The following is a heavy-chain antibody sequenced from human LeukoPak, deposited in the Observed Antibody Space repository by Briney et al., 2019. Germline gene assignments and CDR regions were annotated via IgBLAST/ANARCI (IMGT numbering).Heavy chain of an antibody. J-gene: IGHJ4*02. CDR1: GFTFSSYW. CDR2: IKQDGSEK. CDR3: ARAHTPYSSGWYRY. D-gene: IGHD6-19*01. Sequence: GGSLRLSCAASGFTFSSYWMSWVRQAPGKGLEWVANIKQDGSEKYYVDSVKGRFTISRDNAKSSLYLQMNSLRAEDTAVYYCARAHTPYSSGWYRYWGQGTLVTVSS. V-gene: IGHV3-7*01.